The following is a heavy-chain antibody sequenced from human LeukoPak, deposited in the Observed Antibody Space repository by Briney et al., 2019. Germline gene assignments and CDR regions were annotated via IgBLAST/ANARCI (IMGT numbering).Heavy chain of an antibody. D-gene: IGHD3-9*01. CDR3: ARVHYDILTGSYYGMDV. CDR1: GFTSSSYE. Sequence: GSLRLSCAASGFTSSSYEMNWVRQAPGKGLEWVSYISSSGSTIYYADSVKGRFTISRDNAKNSLYLQMNSLRAEDTAVYYCARVHYDILTGSYYGMDVWGQGTTVTVSS. J-gene: IGHJ6*02. V-gene: IGHV3-48*03. CDR2: ISSSGSTI.